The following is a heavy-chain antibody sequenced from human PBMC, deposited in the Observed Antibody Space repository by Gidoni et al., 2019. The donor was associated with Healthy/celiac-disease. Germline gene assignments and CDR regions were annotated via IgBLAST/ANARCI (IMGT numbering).Heavy chain of an antibody. CDR3: ASGGNGKSDFDY. V-gene: IGHV3-23*01. J-gene: IGHJ4*02. Sequence: EVQLLESGGGLVQPGGSLSLSCAASGFPFSSYAMSWVRQAPGKGLEWVSAISGSGGSTYYADSVKGRFTISRDNSKNTLYLQMNSLRAEDTAVYYCASGGNGKSDFDYWGQGTLVTVSS. CDR2: ISGSGGST. D-gene: IGHD2-15*01. CDR1: GFPFSSYA.